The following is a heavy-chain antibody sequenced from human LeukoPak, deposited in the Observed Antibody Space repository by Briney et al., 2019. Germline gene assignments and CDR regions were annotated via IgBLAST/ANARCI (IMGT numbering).Heavy chain of an antibody. Sequence: GGSLRLSCAASGFTFSSYAMHWVRQAPGKGLEWVAVISYDGSNKYYADSVKGRFTISRDNSKNTLYLQMNSLRAEDTAVYYCARLVYYDFWSGSPPGYYYMDVWGKGTTVTVSS. D-gene: IGHD3-3*01. CDR1: GFTFSSYA. CDR3: ARLVYYDFWSGSPPGYYYMDV. J-gene: IGHJ6*03. V-gene: IGHV3-30*04. CDR2: ISYDGSNK.